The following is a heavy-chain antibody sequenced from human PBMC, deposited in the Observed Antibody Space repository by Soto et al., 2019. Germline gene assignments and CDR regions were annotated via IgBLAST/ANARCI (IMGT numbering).Heavy chain of an antibody. Sequence: LRLSCEASGFNFGAYAMSWVRQAPGKGLEWVSGISGSSSGTYYTDSVKGRFTISRDNSKNTVYLQVNSLRGEDTAVYYCAKDRSENFWVYYYAMDVWGQGTAVTVSS. V-gene: IGHV3-23*01. CDR3: AKDRSENFWVYYYAMDV. CDR1: GFNFGAYA. J-gene: IGHJ6*02. CDR2: ISGSSSGT. D-gene: IGHD6-19*01.